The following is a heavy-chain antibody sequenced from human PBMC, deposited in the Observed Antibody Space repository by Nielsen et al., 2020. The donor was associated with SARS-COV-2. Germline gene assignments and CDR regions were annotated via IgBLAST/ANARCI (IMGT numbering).Heavy chain of an antibody. D-gene: IGHD3-9*01. CDR2: ISWNSGSI. CDR3: ASGMGYYDILTGYYSPYGGLSY. J-gene: IGHJ4*02. V-gene: IGHV3-9*01. Sequence: SLKISCAASGFTFDDYAMHWVRQAPGKGLEWVSGISWNSGSIAYADSVKGRFTISRDNAKNSLYLQMNSLRAEDTALYYCASGMGYYDILTGYYSPYGGLSYWGQGTLVTVSS. CDR1: GFTFDDYA.